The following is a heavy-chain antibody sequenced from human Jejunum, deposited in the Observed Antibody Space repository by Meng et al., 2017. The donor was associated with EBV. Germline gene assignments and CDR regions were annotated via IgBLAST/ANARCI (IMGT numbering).Heavy chain of an antibody. V-gene: IGHV3-74*01. CDR2: INENGRTT. CDR1: GFTLSTYW. CDR3: SRDLAGPYDD. Sequence: EVQLVEAGGALVQPGGSLRLSCAASGFTLSTYWMHWVRQAPGKGLVWISRINENGRTTTYADSVKGRFTISRDNTKNTLYLQMNSLRAEDTAVYFCSRDLAGPYDDWGQGTQVTVSS. J-gene: IGHJ4*02.